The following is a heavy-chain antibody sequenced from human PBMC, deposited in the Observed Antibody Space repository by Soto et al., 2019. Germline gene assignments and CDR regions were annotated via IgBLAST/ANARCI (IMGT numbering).Heavy chain of an antibody. CDR2: TSYDGSDK. D-gene: IGHD3-16*01. Sequence: QVQLVESGGGVVQPGTSLRVSCVGSGFTFRSYVIHWVRQAPGKGLEWVALTSYDGSDKYYGDSVRGRFTISRDNSRNTVDLQMDGLSLEATALYYCARWGTTGGLDVWGQGTLVSVSS. CDR1: GFTFRSYV. CDR3: ARWGTTGGLDV. J-gene: IGHJ1*01. V-gene: IGHV3-30*19.